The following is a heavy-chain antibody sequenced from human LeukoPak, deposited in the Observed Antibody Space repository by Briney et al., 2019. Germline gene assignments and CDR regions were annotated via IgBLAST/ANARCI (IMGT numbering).Heavy chain of an antibody. Sequence: QTGGSLRLSCTASGFTISSYGMSWVRQAPGKGLEWVSAISGSADSTYYADSVKGRFTISKDISKNTLYLQMDSLRAEDTAIYYCAKDSPVCTYWGQGTLVTVSS. CDR3: AKDSPVCTY. CDR2: ISGSADST. D-gene: IGHD2-8*01. CDR1: GFTISSYG. J-gene: IGHJ4*02. V-gene: IGHV3-23*01.